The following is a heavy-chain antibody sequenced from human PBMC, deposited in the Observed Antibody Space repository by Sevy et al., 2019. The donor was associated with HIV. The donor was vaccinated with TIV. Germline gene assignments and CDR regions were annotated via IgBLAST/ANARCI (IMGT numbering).Heavy chain of an antibody. Sequence: GGSLRLSCTASGFPFGDYAMSWFRQAPGKGLEWVGFIRSNAYGGTTEYAAAVKGRFTKSREESKSIAYLQMNSLKTEDTAVSYCTRAGWIQLWKPFDYWGQGTLVTISS. D-gene: IGHD5-18*01. CDR1: GFPFGDYA. V-gene: IGHV3-49*03. J-gene: IGHJ4*02. CDR2: IRSNAYGGTT. CDR3: TRAGWIQLWKPFDY.